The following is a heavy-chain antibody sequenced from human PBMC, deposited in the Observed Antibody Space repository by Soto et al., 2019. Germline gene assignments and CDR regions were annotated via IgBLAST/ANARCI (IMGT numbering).Heavy chain of an antibody. Sequence: SIPTLVKPTQTLTLTCTFSGFSLSTSGMCVSLIRQPPGKALELLALIDWDDDKYYSTSLKTRLTISKDTSKNQVVLTMTNMDPVDTATYYCARAYSGYDLDYYYYYYGMDVWGQATTVTVSS. CDR3: ARAYSGYDLDYYYYYYGMDV. J-gene: IGHJ6*02. CDR1: GFSLSTSGMC. V-gene: IGHV2-70*01. D-gene: IGHD5-12*01. CDR2: IDWDDDK.